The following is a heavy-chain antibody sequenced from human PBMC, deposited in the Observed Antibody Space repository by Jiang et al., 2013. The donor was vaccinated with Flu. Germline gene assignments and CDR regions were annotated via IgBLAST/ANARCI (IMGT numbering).Heavy chain of an antibody. J-gene: IGHJ6*02. CDR1: GGSISSGGYY. D-gene: IGHD3-10*01. Sequence: GLVKPSQTLSLTCTVSGGSISSGGYYWSWIRQHPGKGLEWIGHIYYSGSTYYNPSLKSRVTISVDTSKNQFSLKLSSVTAADTAVYYCARVPGDYYGSGTYHYGMDVWGQGTTVTVSS. V-gene: IGHV4-31*03. CDR2: IYYSGST. CDR3: ARVPGDYYGSGTYHYGMDV.